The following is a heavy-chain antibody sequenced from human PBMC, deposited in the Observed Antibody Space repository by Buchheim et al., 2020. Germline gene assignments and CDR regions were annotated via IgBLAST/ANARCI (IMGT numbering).Heavy chain of an antibody. CDR1: GFSLSTSGVG. V-gene: IGHV2-5*02. CDR2: IYWDDDN. Sequence: QITLKESGPTLVKPTQTLTLTCTFSGFSLSTSGVGVGWIRQPPGKALEWLAFIYWDDDNRYRPSLKSRLTITKDTSKNQVVLTMTNMDPVDTGTYYCAHTRPNYYVSSGYYDYFDYWGQGTL. CDR3: AHTRPNYYVSSGYYDYFDY. D-gene: IGHD3-22*01. J-gene: IGHJ4*02.